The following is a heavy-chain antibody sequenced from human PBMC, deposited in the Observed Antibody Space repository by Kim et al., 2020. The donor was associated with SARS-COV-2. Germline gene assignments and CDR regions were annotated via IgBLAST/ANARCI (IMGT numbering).Heavy chain of an antibody. CDR2: IIPIYRSP. CDR1: GDSFSSYA. CDR3: AGRYFYEGSGYYPFIY. D-gene: IGHD3-22*01. J-gene: IGHJ4*02. V-gene: IGHV1-69*06. Sequence: SVKVSCKASGDSFSSYAINWVRQAPGVGLEWMGGIIPIYRSPNYAQKFQGRVTITAESSSSTAYMELNNLTSEDTAVYYCAGRYFYEGSGYYPFIYWGQGTLVTVSS.